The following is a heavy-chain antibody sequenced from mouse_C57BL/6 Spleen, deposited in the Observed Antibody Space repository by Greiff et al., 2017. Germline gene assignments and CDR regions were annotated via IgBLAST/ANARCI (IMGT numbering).Heavy chain of an antibody. Sequence: VQLQQSGAELMKPGASVKLSCKATGYTFTGYWIEWVKQRPGHGLEWIGEILPGSGSTNHNEKFKGKATFTADTSSTTAYMQLSSLTTEDSAIYYCARSDYYGSSWYFDVWGTGTTVTVSS. D-gene: IGHD1-1*01. CDR2: ILPGSGST. V-gene: IGHV1-9*01. J-gene: IGHJ1*03. CDR3: ARSDYYGSSWYFDV. CDR1: GYTFTGYW.